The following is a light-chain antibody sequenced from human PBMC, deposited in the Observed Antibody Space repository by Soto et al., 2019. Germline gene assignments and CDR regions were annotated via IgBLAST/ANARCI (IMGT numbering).Light chain of an antibody. CDR3: QQYNSYSGT. J-gene: IGKJ1*01. V-gene: IGKV1-5*03. Sequence: DIQMTQYTSTLSASVGDRVTITCRASQSISSWLAWYQQKPGKAPKLLIYKASSLESGVPSRFSGSGSGTEFTLTISSLQPDDFATYYCQQYNSYSGTFGQGTKVDIK. CDR1: QSISSW. CDR2: KAS.